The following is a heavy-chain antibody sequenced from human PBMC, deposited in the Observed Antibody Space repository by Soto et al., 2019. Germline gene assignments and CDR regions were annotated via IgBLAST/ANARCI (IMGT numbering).Heavy chain of an antibody. CDR3: ASLKAVTAPFAY. Sequence: EVQLVESGGDLVQPGGSLRLSCAASGFAFSSYWMHWVRQAPGKGLVWVSRINSDGSMTNYADSVRGRFTISRDNAENSRYLQRTGLEPEATPGFTVASLKAVTAPFAYWGQGTRAPAS. D-gene: IGHD5-18*01. V-gene: IGHV3-74*01. J-gene: IGHJ4*02. CDR2: INSDGSMT. CDR1: GFAFSSYW.